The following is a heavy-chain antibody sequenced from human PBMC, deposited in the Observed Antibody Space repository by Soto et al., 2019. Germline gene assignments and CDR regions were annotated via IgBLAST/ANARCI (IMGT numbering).Heavy chain of an antibody. CDR2: IYYSGST. CDR3: ARLGDYYYYYMDV. CDR1: GGSISSYY. Sequence: QVQLQESGPGLVKPSETLSLTCTVSGGSISSYYWSWIRQPPGKGLEWIGYIYYSGSTNYNPSLKSRVTVSVDTSKNQFSLKLSSVTAADTAVYYCARLGDYYYYYMDVWGKGTTVTVSS. D-gene: IGHD3-10*01. V-gene: IGHV4-59*08. J-gene: IGHJ6*03.